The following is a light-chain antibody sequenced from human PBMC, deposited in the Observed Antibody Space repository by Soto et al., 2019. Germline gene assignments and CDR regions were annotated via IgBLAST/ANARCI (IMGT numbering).Light chain of an antibody. J-gene: IGLJ1*01. CDR3: AAWVVSLNGYV. V-gene: IGLV1-44*01. Sequence: QSVLTQQPSASGTPGQRVTISCSGSSSNIGSSTVNWYQQLPGTAPKLLIYSNNQRPSGVPDRYSGSKSGTSASLAISGLQSEDEAEYYVAAWVVSLNGYVIGIGTKVTVL. CDR1: SSNIGSST. CDR2: SNN.